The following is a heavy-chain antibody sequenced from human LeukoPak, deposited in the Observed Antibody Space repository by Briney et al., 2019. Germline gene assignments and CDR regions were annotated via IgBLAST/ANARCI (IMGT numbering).Heavy chain of an antibody. CDR1: GFTFNRCW. CDR2: INPDGRDT. V-gene: IGHV3-7*01. D-gene: IGHD2-21*02. J-gene: IGHJ1*01. CDR3: TSWGDTTAEYFQR. Sequence: GGSLRLSCVVSGFTFNRCWMNWVRKAPGKGLEWVAHINPDGRDTYYVDSVKGRFTISRDNAQNSMYLQMNSLRVEDTAVYYCTSWGDTTAEYFQRWGQGTLVTVSS.